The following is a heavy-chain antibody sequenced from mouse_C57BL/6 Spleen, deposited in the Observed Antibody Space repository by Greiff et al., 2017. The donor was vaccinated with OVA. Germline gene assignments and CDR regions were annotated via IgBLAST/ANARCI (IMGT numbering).Heavy chain of an antibody. CDR1: GYTFTSYW. D-gene: IGHD1-1*01. J-gene: IGHJ4*01. CDR3: ARRYYGSSFLMDY. Sequence: VQLQQSGAELVMPGASVKLSCKASGYTFTSYWMHWVKQRPGQGLEWIGEIDPSDSYTNYNQKFKGKSTLTVDKSSSTAYMQLSSLTSEDSAVYYCARRYYGSSFLMDYWGQGTSVTVSS. V-gene: IGHV1-69*01. CDR2: IDPSDSYT.